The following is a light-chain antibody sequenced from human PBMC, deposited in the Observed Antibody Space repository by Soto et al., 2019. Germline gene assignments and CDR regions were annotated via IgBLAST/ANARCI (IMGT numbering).Light chain of an antibody. CDR2: GAS. J-gene: IGKJ4*01. V-gene: IGKV3-11*01. Sequence: IVMTQSPATLSVSPGERATLSCRASQSVSSNLAWYQQKPGQAPRLLIFGASIRATGVPARFSGTGYGTDFTLTISSLEPGDFAVYYCQQRSNWPLLTFGGGTKVEIK. CDR1: QSVSSN. CDR3: QQRSNWPLLT.